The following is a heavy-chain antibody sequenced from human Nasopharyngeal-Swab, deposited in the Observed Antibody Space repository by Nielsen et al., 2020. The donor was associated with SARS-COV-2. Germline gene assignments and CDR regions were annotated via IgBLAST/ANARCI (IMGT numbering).Heavy chain of an antibody. D-gene: IGHD3/OR15-3a*01. CDR2: IYPGDSDT. V-gene: IGHV5-51*01. CDR1: GYSFTSYW. Sequence: GGSLRLSCKGSGYSFTSYWIGWVRQMPGKGLEWMGIIYPGDSDTRYSPSFQGQVTISADKSISTAYLQWSSLKASDTAMYYCARRDPDWYGPAFDIWGQGTMVTVSS. J-gene: IGHJ3*02. CDR3: ARRDPDWYGPAFDI.